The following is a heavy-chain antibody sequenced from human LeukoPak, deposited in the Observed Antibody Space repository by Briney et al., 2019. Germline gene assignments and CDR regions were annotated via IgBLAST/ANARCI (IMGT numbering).Heavy chain of an antibody. D-gene: IGHD2-2*01. Sequence: PGGSLRLSCAASGFTFSSYSMNWVRQAPGKGLEWVSYISSSSSTIYYADSVKGRFTISRDNAKSSLYLQMNSLRDEDTAVYYCARGLSESTKLGGYWGQGTLVTVSS. CDR3: ARGLSESTKLGGY. CDR1: GFTFSSYS. J-gene: IGHJ4*02. V-gene: IGHV3-48*02. CDR2: ISSSSSTI.